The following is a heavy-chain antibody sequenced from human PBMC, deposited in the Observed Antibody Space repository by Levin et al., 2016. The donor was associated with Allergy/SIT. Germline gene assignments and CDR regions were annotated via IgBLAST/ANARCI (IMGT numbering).Heavy chain of an antibody. Sequence: GSLRLSCTVSGGSVSTSSYYWSWIRQPPGKGLEWIGYIYYSGSTNYNPSLKSRVTISVDTSKNQFSLKLSSVTAADTAVYYCASISPYYGADYWGQGTLVTVSS. CDR1: GGSVSTSSYY. D-gene: IGHD3-10*01. J-gene: IGHJ4*02. CDR3: ASISPYYGADY. V-gene: IGHV4-61*01. CDR2: IYYSGST.